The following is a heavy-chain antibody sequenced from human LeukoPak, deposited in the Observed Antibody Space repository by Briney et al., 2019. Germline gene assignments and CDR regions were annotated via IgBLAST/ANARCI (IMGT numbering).Heavy chain of an antibody. CDR2: IYPGDSDT. CDR3: ARQGIPNYDSSGYYYPNWFDP. Sequence: GESLKISRKGSGYSFTSYWIGWVRQMPGKGLEWMGIIYPGDSDTRYSPSFQGQVTISADKSISTAYLQWSSLKASDTAMYYCARQGIPNYDSSGYYYPNWFDPWGQGTLVTVSS. D-gene: IGHD3-22*01. CDR1: GYSFTSYW. J-gene: IGHJ5*02. V-gene: IGHV5-51*01.